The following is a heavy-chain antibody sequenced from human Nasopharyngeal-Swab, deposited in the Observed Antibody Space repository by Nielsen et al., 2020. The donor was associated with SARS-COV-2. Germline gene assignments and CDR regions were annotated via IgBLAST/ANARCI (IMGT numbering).Heavy chain of an antibody. CDR3: AKDNRYSSSWYYYMDV. Sequence: GGSLRLSCAASGFTFSSDGMHWVRQAPGKGLEWVAFIRYDGSNKYYADSGKGRFTISRDNSKNTLYLQMNSLRAEDTAVYYCAKDNRYSSSWYYYMDVWGKGTTVTVSS. CDR1: GFTFSSDG. CDR2: IRYDGSNK. J-gene: IGHJ6*03. V-gene: IGHV3-30*02. D-gene: IGHD6-13*01.